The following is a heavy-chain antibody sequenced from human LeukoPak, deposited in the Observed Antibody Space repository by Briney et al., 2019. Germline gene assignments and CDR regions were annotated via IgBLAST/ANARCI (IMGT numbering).Heavy chain of an antibody. CDR1: GYTFTSYY. J-gene: IGHJ4*02. Sequence: ASVKVSCKASGYTFTSYYMHWVRQAPGQGLEWMGIINPSGGSTSYAQKFQGRVTMTRDTSTSTVYMELSSLRSEDTAVYYCGRDLYPTWIQLLGPFDYWGQGTLVTVSS. CDR2: INPSGGST. D-gene: IGHD5-18*01. CDR3: GRDLYPTWIQLLGPFDY. V-gene: IGHV1-46*01.